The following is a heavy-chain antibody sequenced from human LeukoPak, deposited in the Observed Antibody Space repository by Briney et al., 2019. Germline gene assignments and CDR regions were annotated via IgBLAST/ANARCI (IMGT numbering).Heavy chain of an antibody. D-gene: IGHD5-18*01. CDR3: ARGTWTYQLWSRHVFDY. CDR2: TYYRSKWYN. Sequence: SQTLSLTCAISGDSVSSNSAAWNWIRQSPSRGLEWLGRTYYRSKWYNDYAVSVKSRITINPDTSKNQFSLKLSSVTAADTAVYYCARGTWTYQLWSRHVFDYWGQGTLVTVSS. J-gene: IGHJ4*02. CDR1: GDSVSSNSAA. V-gene: IGHV6-1*01.